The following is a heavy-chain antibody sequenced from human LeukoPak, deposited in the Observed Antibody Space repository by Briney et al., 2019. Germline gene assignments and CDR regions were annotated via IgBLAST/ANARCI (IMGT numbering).Heavy chain of an antibody. CDR3: ARTRSTFGYYYYGMDV. CDR2: IYHSGST. CDR1: GGSISSSNW. J-gene: IGHJ6*02. Sequence: PSGTLSLTCAVSGGSISSSNWWSWVRQPPGKGLEWIGEIYHSGSTNYNPSLKSRVTISVDTSKNQFSLKLSSVTAADTAVYYCARTRSTFGYYYYGMDVWGQGTTVTVSS. D-gene: IGHD2-2*01. V-gene: IGHV4-4*02.